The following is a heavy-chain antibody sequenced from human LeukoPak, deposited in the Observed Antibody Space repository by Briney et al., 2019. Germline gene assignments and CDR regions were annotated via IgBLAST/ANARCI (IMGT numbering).Heavy chain of an antibody. Sequence: SETLSLTCTVSGGSISSYYWSWIRQPPGKGLEWIGYIYYSGSTNYNPSLKSRVTMSVDTSKNQFSLKLSSVTAADTAVYYCARGDGYNYSVDYWGQGTLVTVSS. J-gene: IGHJ4*02. CDR1: GGSISSYY. D-gene: IGHD5-24*01. V-gene: IGHV4-59*01. CDR3: ARGDGYNYSVDY. CDR2: IYYSGST.